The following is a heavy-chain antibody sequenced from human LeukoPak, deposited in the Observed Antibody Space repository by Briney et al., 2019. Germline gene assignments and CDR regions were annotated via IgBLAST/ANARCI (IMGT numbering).Heavy chain of an antibody. J-gene: IGHJ4*02. Sequence: SETLSLTCAVYGGSFSGYYWSWIRQPPGKGLEWIGEINHSGSTNYNPSLKSRVTISVDTSKNQFSLKLSSVTAADTAVYYCARGGGARVRYFDWLLPFDYWGQGTLVTVSS. CDR1: GGSFSGYY. V-gene: IGHV4-34*01. CDR3: ARGGGARVRYFDWLLPFDY. CDR2: INHSGST. D-gene: IGHD3-9*01.